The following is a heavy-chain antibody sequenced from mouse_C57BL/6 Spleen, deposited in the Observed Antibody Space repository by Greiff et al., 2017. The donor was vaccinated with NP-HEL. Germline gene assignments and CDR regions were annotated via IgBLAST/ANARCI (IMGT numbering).Heavy chain of an antibody. D-gene: IGHD1-1*01. CDR1: GYSFTGYY. V-gene: IGHV1-42*01. Sequence: EVQLQQSGPELVKPGASVKISCKASGYSFTGYYMNWVKQSPEKSLEWIGEINPSTGGTTSNQKFKAKATLTVDKSSSTAYMQLTSLTSEDSAVYYCASDYGSSFDYWGQGTTLTVSS. CDR2: INPSTGGT. J-gene: IGHJ2*01. CDR3: ASDYGSSFDY.